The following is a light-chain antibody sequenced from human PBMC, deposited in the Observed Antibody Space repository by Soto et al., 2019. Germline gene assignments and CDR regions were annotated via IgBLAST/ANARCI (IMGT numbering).Light chain of an antibody. Sequence: DIQMTQSPSTLSASVGDRVTITCRASQSISSWLAWYQQKPGKAPKLLIYKASSLESGVPSRFSGSGSGSEFTLTISSLQPDDFVSYCCQHYNSYPWTFGQGTKVEIK. CDR2: KAS. J-gene: IGKJ1*01. CDR3: QHYNSYPWT. V-gene: IGKV1-5*03. CDR1: QSISSW.